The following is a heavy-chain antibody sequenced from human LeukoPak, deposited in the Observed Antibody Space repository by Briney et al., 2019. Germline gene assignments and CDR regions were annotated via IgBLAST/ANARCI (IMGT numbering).Heavy chain of an antibody. CDR3: ARDGYSSSWYHPPYYYGMDV. V-gene: IGHV1-3*01. CDR1: GYTFTSYA. Sequence: GASVKVSCKASGYTFTSYAMHWVRQAPGQRLEWMGWINAGNGNTKYSQKFQGRVTIIRDTSASTAYMELSSLRSEDTAVYYCARDGYSSSWYHPPYYYGMDVWGQGTTVTVSS. D-gene: IGHD6-13*01. J-gene: IGHJ6*02. CDR2: INAGNGNT.